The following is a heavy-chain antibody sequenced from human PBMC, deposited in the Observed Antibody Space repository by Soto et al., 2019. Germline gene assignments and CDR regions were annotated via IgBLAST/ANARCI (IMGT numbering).Heavy chain of an antibody. J-gene: IGHJ6*02. Sequence: ASVKVSCKASGYTFTSYGISWVRQAPGQGLKWMGLISGYNGNTNYAQKFQGRVTMTTDTSTNTAYMEVRSLRSDDTAVYYCASASITMIRGVTYYYYGVDVWGQGTTGTVAS. CDR2: ISGYNGNT. CDR1: GYTFTSYG. D-gene: IGHD3-10*01. CDR3: ASASITMIRGVTYYYYGVDV. V-gene: IGHV1-18*04.